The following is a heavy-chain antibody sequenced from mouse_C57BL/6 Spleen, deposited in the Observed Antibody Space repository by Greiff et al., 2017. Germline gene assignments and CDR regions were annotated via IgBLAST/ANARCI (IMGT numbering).Heavy chain of an antibody. Sequence: VQLQQSGAELVRPGASVTLSCKASGYTFTDYEMHWVKQTPVHGLEWIGAIDPETGGTAYNQKFKGKAILTADKSSSTAYMELRSLTSEDSAVYYCTRSGYYGSHYFDYWGQGTTLTVSS. CDR1: GYTFTDYE. CDR3: TRSGYYGSHYFDY. D-gene: IGHD1-1*01. CDR2: IDPETGGT. V-gene: IGHV1-15*01. J-gene: IGHJ2*01.